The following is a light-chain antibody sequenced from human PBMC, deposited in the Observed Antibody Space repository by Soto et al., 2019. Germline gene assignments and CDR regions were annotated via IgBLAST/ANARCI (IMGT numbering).Light chain of an antibody. J-gene: IGLJ1*01. Sequence: QSVLTQPASVSGSPGQSITISCTGTSSDVGGYNYVPWYQQHPGKAPKLMIYDVSNRPSGVSNRFSGPKSGNTASLTISGLQAEDEADYYCSSYTSSSIYVFGTGTKVTVL. CDR1: SSDVGGYNY. CDR2: DVS. CDR3: SSYTSSSIYV. V-gene: IGLV2-14*01.